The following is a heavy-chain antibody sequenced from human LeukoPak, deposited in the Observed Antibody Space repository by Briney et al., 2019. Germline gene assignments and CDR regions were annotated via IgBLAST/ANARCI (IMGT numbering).Heavy chain of an antibody. CDR1: GYSISSGYY. D-gene: IGHD3-22*01. CDR2: VYHSGST. CDR3: ALTLWLSLQPVFDY. Sequence: SETLSLTCAVPGYSISSGYYWGWIRQPPGKGLEWIGSVYHSGSTYSNPSLRSRVTISVDTSKNQFSLKLSSVPAADTAVYYCALTLWLSLQPVFDYLGQGILVTVSS. J-gene: IGHJ4*02. V-gene: IGHV4-38-2*01.